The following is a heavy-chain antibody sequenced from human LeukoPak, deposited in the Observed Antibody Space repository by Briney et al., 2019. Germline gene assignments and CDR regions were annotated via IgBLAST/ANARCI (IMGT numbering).Heavy chain of an antibody. CDR2: VKSKTDGGTT. CDR3: TTEGIAVAAAFDY. D-gene: IGHD6-19*01. V-gene: IGHV3-15*01. CDR1: GFTFSNAW. Sequence: GGSLRLSCAASGFTFSNAWRSWVRQAPGKGLEWVGRVKSKTDGGTTDYAAPVKGRFTISRDDSKNTLYLQMNSLKTEDTAVYYCTTEGIAVAAAFDYWGQGTLVTAAS. J-gene: IGHJ4*02.